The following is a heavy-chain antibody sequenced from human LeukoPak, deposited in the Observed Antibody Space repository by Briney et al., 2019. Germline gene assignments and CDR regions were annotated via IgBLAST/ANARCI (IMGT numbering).Heavy chain of an antibody. Sequence: SETLSLTCTVSGGSVSSGSYYWSWIRQPPGKGLEWIGYIYYSGSTNYNPSLKSRVTISVATSKNQFSLKLSSVTAADTAVYYCARDDRYSYGSGFDYWGQGTLVTVSS. D-gene: IGHD5-18*01. CDR2: IYYSGST. CDR1: GGSVSSGSYY. J-gene: IGHJ4*02. V-gene: IGHV4-61*01. CDR3: ARDDRYSYGSGFDY.